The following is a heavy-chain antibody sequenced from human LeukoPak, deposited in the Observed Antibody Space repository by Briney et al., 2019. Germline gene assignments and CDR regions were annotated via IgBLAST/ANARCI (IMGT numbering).Heavy chain of an antibody. CDR2: IYYSGST. Sequence: SETLSLTCAVSGGSISSGGYSWSWIRLPPGKGLEWIGYIYYSGSTYYNPSLKTRVTISVDTSKNQFSLKLNSVTAADTAVYYRARDRNRGYRYSDYWGQGTLVTVSS. V-gene: IGHV4-30-4*07. CDR3: ARDRNRGYRYSDY. D-gene: IGHD1-14*01. CDR1: GGSISSGGYS. J-gene: IGHJ4*02.